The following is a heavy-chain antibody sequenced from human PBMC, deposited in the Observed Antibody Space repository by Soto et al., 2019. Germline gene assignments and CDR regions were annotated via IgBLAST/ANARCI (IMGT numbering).Heavy chain of an antibody. J-gene: IGHJ4*02. Sequence: SETLSLTCTVSGGSISSGGYYWSWIRQHPGKGLEWIGYIYYSGSTYYNPSLKSRVTISVDTSKNQFSLKLSSVTAADTAVYYCARVWLRFFDYWGQGTLVTVSS. CDR3: ARVWLRFFDY. V-gene: IGHV4-31*03. D-gene: IGHD5-12*01. CDR2: IYYSGST. CDR1: GGSISSGGYY.